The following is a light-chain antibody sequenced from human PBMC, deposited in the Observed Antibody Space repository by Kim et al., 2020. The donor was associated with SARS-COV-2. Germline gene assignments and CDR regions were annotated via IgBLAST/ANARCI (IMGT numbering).Light chain of an antibody. J-gene: IGLJ2*01. CDR1: RSNLENNY. CDR2: RND. V-gene: IGLV1-47*01. CDR3: AAWDDSLSGHVV. Sequence: KIYICVTRSRSNLENNYVFWSQQPPVTAPKLLIYRNDQRPSGVPDRFSGSKSGTSASLAISGLRSEDEADYYCAAWDDSLSGHVVFGGGTQLTVL.